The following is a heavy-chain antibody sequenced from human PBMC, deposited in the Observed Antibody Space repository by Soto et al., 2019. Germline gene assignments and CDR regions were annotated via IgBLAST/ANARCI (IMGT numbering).Heavy chain of an antibody. D-gene: IGHD4-4*01. CDR3: ARVTTTLVDHFDY. J-gene: IGHJ4*02. CDR2: IYSGGGT. CDR1: GFSVRGSY. V-gene: IGHV3-53*01. Sequence: GGSLRLSCAASGFSVRGSYMYWVRQAPGKGLEWVSVIYSGGGTDYAASVKGRFTISSDNSKNMLYLQMNSLRAEDTAMYSCARVTTTLVDHFDYWGQGTPVTVSS.